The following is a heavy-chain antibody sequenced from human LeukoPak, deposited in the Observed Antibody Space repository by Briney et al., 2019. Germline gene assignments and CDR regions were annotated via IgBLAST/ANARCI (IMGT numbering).Heavy chain of an antibody. J-gene: IGHJ4*02. D-gene: IGHD3-10*01. CDR2: INHSGST. CDR3: ARHFYYGSGSYFDY. Sequence: KSSETLSLTCAVYGGSFSGYYWSWIRQPPGKGLEWIGEINHSGSTNYNPSLKSRVTISVDTSKNQFSLKLSSVTAADTAVYYCARHFYYGSGSYFDYWGQGTLVTVSS. CDR1: GGSFSGYY. V-gene: IGHV4-34*01.